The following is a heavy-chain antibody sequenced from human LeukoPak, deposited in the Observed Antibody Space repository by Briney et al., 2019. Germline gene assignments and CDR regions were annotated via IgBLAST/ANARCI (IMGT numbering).Heavy chain of an antibody. CDR1: GYTFTSYG. CDR2: ISACNGNT. D-gene: IGHD5-18*01. CDR3: ARDTTPPYSYGRLPLGY. V-gene: IGHV1-18*01. J-gene: IGHJ4*02. Sequence: ASVKVSCKASGYTFTSYGISWVRQAPGQGLEWMGWISACNGNTNYAQKLQGRVTMTTDTSTSTAYMELRSLRSDDTAVYYCARDTTPPYSYGRLPLGYWGQGTLVTVSS.